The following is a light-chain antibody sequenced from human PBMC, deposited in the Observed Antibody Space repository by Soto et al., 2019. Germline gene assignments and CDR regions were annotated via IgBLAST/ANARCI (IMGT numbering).Light chain of an antibody. V-gene: IGKV3-20*01. CDR1: QSITNNY. J-gene: IGKJ5*01. CDR3: QQYGSSPIT. Sequence: ESVLTQSPCTLSLSPGERATLSCRASQSITNNYLAWYQQKPGQAPRLLIYGASSRATGIPDRFSGSGSGTDFALTISRLEPEDFAVYYCQQYGSSPITFGQGTRLEIK. CDR2: GAS.